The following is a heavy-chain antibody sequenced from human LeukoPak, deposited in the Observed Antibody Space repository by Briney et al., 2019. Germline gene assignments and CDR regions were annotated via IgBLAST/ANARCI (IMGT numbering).Heavy chain of an antibody. Sequence: PGGSLRLSCAASGFTFSSYSMNWVRLAPGKGLEWVSYISSSSSTIYYADSVKGRFTISRDNAKNSLYLQMNSLRAEDTAVYYCARGATDLDYWGQGTLVTVSS. CDR3: ARGATDLDY. CDR2: ISSSSSTI. CDR1: GFTFSSYS. J-gene: IGHJ4*02. D-gene: IGHD1-1*01. V-gene: IGHV3-48*04.